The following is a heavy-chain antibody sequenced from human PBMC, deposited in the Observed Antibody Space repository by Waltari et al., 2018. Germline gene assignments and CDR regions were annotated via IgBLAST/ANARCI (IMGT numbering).Heavy chain of an antibody. V-gene: IGHV1-8*03. CDR3: ARGRGSSWSTVQYYYYYYMDV. CDR2: VNPKRGNT. Sequence: QVQLVQSGAEVKTPGASVTVSCKASGYTFSSYDINSWRQAHGQGLKWMGWVNPKRGNTGYVQKFQGRVNITRNTSISTAYMELSSLRSEDTAVYYCARGRGSSWSTVQYYYYYYMDVWGKGTTVTVSS. J-gene: IGHJ6*03. D-gene: IGHD6-13*01. CDR1: GYTFSSYD.